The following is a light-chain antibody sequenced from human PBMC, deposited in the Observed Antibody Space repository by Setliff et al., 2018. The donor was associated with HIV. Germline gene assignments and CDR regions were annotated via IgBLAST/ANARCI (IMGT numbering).Light chain of an antibody. V-gene: IGLV1-40*01. CDR2: GNN. Sequence: SALTQPPSVSGAPGQRVTISCTGSNSNIGAGFDVHWYQQPPGTAPKLLIYGNNNRPSGVPDRISASKSGTSASLAITGLQAEDEADYYCQSYDSSLSRSVFGTGTKVTVL. J-gene: IGLJ1*01. CDR1: NSNIGAGFD. CDR3: QSYDSSLSRSV.